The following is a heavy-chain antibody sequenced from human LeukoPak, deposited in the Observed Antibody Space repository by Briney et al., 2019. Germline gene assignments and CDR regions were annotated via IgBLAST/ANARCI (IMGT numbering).Heavy chain of an antibody. CDR2: ISGSGGST. CDR3: AKGRRVGATLGIDY. Sequence: GGSLSLSCAASGFTFSSYAMSWVRQAPGKGLEWVSAISGSGGSTYYADSVKGRFTIARDNSKNTLYLQMNSLRAEDTAVYYCAKGRRVGATLGIDYWGQGTLVTVSS. CDR1: GFTFSSYA. D-gene: IGHD1-26*01. V-gene: IGHV3-23*01. J-gene: IGHJ4*02.